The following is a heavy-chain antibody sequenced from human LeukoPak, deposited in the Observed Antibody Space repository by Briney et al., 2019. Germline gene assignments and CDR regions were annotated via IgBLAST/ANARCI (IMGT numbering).Heavy chain of an antibody. CDR2: TYYRSKWYH. CDR3: ARETYSSSSRGLDV. D-gene: IGHD6-6*01. V-gene: IGHV6-1*01. Sequence: SQTLSLTCATSGDSVSSNSAAWNWIRQSPSRGLEWLGRTYYRSKWYHDYAESVKSRITINSDTSKNQFSLQLNSVTPEDTTVYYCARETYSSSSRGLDVWGQGTTVTVSS. J-gene: IGHJ6*02. CDR1: GDSVSSNSAA.